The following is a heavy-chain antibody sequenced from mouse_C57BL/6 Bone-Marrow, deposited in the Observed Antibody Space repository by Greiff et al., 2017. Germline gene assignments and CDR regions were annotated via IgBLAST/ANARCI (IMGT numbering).Heavy chain of an antibody. CDR3: ARRFYQGAMDY. J-gene: IGHJ4*01. V-gene: IGHV1-82*01. CDR2: MYPGDGDT. CDR1: GSAFSSSW. Sequence: VQLQQSGPELVKPGASVSISCTASGSAFSSSWMNWVKQRPGKGLEWIGRMYPGDGDTNYNGKFKGKATLTADKSSSTAYMQLSSLTSEASAVYFCARRFYQGAMDYWGQGTSVTVSS.